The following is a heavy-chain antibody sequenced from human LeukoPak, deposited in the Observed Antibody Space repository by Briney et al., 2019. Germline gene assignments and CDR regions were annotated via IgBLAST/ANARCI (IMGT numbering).Heavy chain of an antibody. CDR1: GFTFSSYS. J-gene: IGHJ4*02. D-gene: IGHD3-10*01. CDR3: ARAGYYGSGSYFHLDY. Sequence: PGGSLRLSCAASGFTFSSYSMNWVRQAPGKGLEWVSSISSSSSYIYYADSVKGRFTISRDNAKNSLYLQMNSLRAEDTAVYYCARAGYYGSGSYFHLDYWGQGTLVTVSS. V-gene: IGHV3-21*01. CDR2: ISSSSSYI.